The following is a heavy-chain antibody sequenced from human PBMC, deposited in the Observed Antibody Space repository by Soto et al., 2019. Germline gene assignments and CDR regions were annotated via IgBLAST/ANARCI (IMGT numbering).Heavy chain of an antibody. CDR3: ARDRIAVAGTYYYYYYGMDV. Sequence: ASVKVSCKASGYTLTSYGISWVRQAPGQGLEWMGWISAYNGNTNYAQKLQGRVTMTTDTSTSTAYMELRSLRSDDTAVYYCARDRIAVAGTYYYYYYGMDVWGQGTTVTVSS. D-gene: IGHD6-19*01. V-gene: IGHV1-18*04. CDR2: ISAYNGNT. CDR1: GYTLTSYG. J-gene: IGHJ6*02.